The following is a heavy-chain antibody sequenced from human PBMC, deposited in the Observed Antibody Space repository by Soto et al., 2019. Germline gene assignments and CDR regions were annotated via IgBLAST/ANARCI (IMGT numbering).Heavy chain of an antibody. CDR1: GYTFTGYY. Sequence: ASVKVSCKASGYTFTGYYMHWVRQAPGQGLEWMGWINPNSGGTNYAQKFQGRVTMTRDTSISTAYMELSRLRSDDTAVYYCARGLGYCSSTSCYIIAAAGTELDVWGQGTTVTVS. CDR3: ARGLGYCSSTSCYIIAAAGTELDV. D-gene: IGHD2-2*02. J-gene: IGHJ6*02. V-gene: IGHV1-2*02. CDR2: INPNSGGT.